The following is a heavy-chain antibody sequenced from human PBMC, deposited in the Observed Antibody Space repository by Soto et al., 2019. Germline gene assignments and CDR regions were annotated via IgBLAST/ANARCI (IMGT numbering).Heavy chain of an antibody. CDR3: ARSSFSYCGGDCYPAGMDV. D-gene: IGHD2-21*02. CDR1: GFTFSSYS. CDR2: ISSSSSTI. Sequence: GGSLRLSCAASGFTFSSYSMNWVRQAPGKGLEWVSYISSSSSTIYYAGSVKGRFTISRDNAKNSLYLQMNSLRDEDTAVYYCARSSFSYCGGDCYPAGMDVWGQGTTVTVSS. V-gene: IGHV3-48*02. J-gene: IGHJ6*02.